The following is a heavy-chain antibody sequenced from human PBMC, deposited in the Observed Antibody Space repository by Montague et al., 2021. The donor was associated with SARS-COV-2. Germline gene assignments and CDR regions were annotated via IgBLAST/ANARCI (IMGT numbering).Heavy chain of an antibody. J-gene: IGHJ5*02. V-gene: IGHV4-39*01. CDR3: ARQGGPAGKHWFDP. D-gene: IGHD2-2*01. Sequence: SETLSLTCTVSGGSISSSSYYWGWIRQPPGKGLEWIVNIHHSGTTCYNLSLKSRVTISVDTSKNEVSLKLNSVTAADTAVYYCARQGGPAGKHWFDPWGQGTLVAVSS. CDR2: IHHSGTT. CDR1: GGSISSSSYY.